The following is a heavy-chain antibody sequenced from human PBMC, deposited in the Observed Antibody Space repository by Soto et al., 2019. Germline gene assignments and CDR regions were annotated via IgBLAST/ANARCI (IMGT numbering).Heavy chain of an antibody. J-gene: IGHJ5*02. CDR3: ARDPARGSPS. CDR2: IIPLFGTA. CDR1: GGTFSSHA. V-gene: IGHV1-69*01. Sequence: QVQLVQSGAGVKKPGSSVKVSCKASGGTFSSHAITWVRQAPGQGLEWMGGIIPLFGTANYAQKFQGRVTITADESTSTAYMELSSLKSEDTAMYYCARDPARGSPSWGQGTLVTVSS. D-gene: IGHD3-10*01.